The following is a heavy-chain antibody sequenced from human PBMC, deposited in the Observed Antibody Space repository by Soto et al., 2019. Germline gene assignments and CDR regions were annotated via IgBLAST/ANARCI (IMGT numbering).Heavy chain of an antibody. CDR1: GGSISSGDYY. CDR3: ARVRVTTNYYYGMDV. CDR2: IYYSGST. V-gene: IGHV4-30-4*01. Sequence: SETLSLTCTVSGGSISSGDYYWSWIRQPPGKGLEWIGYIYYSGSTYYNPSLKSRVTISVDTSKNQFSLKLSSVTAADTAVYYCARVRVTTNYYYGMDVWGQGTTVTVS. J-gene: IGHJ6*02. D-gene: IGHD4-4*01.